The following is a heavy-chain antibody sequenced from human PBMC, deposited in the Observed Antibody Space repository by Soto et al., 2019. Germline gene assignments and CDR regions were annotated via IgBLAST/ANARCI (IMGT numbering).Heavy chain of an antibody. CDR1: GFTFSSYS. Sequence: EVQLVESGGGLVKPGGSLRLSCAASGFTFSSYSMNWVRQAPGKGLEWVSSISSSSSYIYYADSVKGRFTISRDNAKNRLYLQMTSPRAEETGVYYCARVVVGWRSYRSPLYFDYWGQGTLVTVSS. J-gene: IGHJ4*02. V-gene: IGHV3-21*01. CDR3: ARVVVGWRSYRSPLYFDY. CDR2: ISSSSSYI. D-gene: IGHD3-16*02.